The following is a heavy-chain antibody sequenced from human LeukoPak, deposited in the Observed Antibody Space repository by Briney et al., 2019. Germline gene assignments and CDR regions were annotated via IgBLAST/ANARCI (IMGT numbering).Heavy chain of an antibody. V-gene: IGHV3-20*04. CDR1: GFNFDDFG. Sequence: AGGSLRLSCAASGFNFDDFGLSWVRQAPGKGLEWVADISWNGGSTSYADSVKARFTISRDNAKNSLYLQMSSLRAEDTALYYCARAASGYPFDYWGQGTLVTLSS. CDR3: ARAASGYPFDY. CDR2: ISWNGGST. D-gene: IGHD3-22*01. J-gene: IGHJ4*02.